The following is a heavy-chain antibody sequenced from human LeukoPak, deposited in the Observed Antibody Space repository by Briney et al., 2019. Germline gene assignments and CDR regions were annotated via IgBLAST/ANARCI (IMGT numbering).Heavy chain of an antibody. CDR2: IKSKTDGGTT. Sequence: KTGGSLRLSCAASGFTFTNAWMTWVRQAPGKGLEWVGRIKSKTDGGTTEYAAPVKGRFSVSRDDSKNTLYLQMNSLKTEDTAVYYCTNGPVAADYWGQGTLVTVSS. D-gene: IGHD2-15*01. CDR3: TNGPVAADY. CDR1: GFTFTNAW. V-gene: IGHV3-15*01. J-gene: IGHJ4*02.